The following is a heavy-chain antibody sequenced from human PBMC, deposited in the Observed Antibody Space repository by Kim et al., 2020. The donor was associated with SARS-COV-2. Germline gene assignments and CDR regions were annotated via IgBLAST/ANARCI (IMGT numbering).Heavy chain of an antibody. D-gene: IGHD6-19*01. J-gene: IGHJ4*02. CDR3: SSVGSIYSSGWYYFDY. CDR1: GFTFSNSC. CDR2: IWYDGSSR. V-gene: IGHV3-33*01. Sequence: GGSLRLSCAASGFTFSNSCMHWVRQAPGKGLEWVAVIWYDGSSRYYAYSVKGRFTISRDNSKNTLYLQMNILRAEDTAVYYCSSVGSIYSSGWYYFDYWGQGTLVTVSS.